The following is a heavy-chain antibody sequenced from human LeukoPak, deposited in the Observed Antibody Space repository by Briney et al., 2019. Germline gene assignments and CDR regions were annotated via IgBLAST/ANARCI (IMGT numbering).Heavy chain of an antibody. CDR2: IITDGSST. D-gene: IGHD4-17*01. J-gene: IGHJ4*02. Sequence: GGSLRLSCSASGFTLSSYWMHWVRQAPGKGLVWVSRIITDGSSTNYADSVKGRFTISRDNSKNTLYLQMNSLRAGDTAVYYCAREGFSVKDYYFDYWGQGTLVTVSS. V-gene: IGHV3-74*01. CDR1: GFTLSSYW. CDR3: AREGFSVKDYYFDY.